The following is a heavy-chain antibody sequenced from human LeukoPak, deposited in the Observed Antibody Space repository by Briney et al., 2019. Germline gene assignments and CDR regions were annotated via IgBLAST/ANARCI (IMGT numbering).Heavy chain of an antibody. CDR2: ISSSSSYI. CDR1: GHTFSTYG. V-gene: IGHV3-21*01. Sequence: KPGRSLRLSCAASGHTFSTYGMHWVRQAPGKGLEWVSSISSSSSYIYYADSVKGRFTISRGNAKNSLYLQMNSLRVEDTAVYYCARGEGGVPAAIDYWGQGTLVTVSS. D-gene: IGHD2-2*01. J-gene: IGHJ4*02. CDR3: ARGEGGVPAAIDY.